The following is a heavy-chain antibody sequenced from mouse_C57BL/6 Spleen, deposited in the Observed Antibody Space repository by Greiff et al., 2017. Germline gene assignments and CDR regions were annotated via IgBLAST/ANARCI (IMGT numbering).Heavy chain of an antibody. CDR3: ARGGIYYGSNWYFDV. CDR2: IDPSDSYT. J-gene: IGHJ1*03. D-gene: IGHD1-1*01. V-gene: IGHV1-69*01. Sequence: VQLQQPGAELVMPGASVKLSCKASGYTFTSYWMHWVKQRPGQGLEWIGEIDPSDSYTNYNQKFKGKSTLTVDKSSSTAYMQLSSLTSEDSAVYYCARGGIYYGSNWYFDVWGTGTTVTVSS. CDR1: GYTFTSYW.